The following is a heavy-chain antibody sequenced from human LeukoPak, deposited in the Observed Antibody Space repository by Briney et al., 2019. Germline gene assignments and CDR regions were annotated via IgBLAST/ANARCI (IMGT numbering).Heavy chain of an antibody. CDR2: INPSGGST. CDR3: AGGTLGYCSGGSCPHHDTFDI. Sequence: GASVKVSCKASEYTFTSYYMHWVRQAPGQGLEWMGIINPSGGSTSYAQKFQGRVTVTRDTSTSTVYMELSSLRSEDTAVYYCAGGTLGYCSGGSCPHHDTFDIWGQGTMVTVSS. V-gene: IGHV1-46*01. CDR1: EYTFTSYY. J-gene: IGHJ3*02. D-gene: IGHD2-15*01.